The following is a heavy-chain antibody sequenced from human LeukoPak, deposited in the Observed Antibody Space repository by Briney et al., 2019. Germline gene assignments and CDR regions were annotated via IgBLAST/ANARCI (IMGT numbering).Heavy chain of an antibody. D-gene: IGHD3-22*01. V-gene: IGHV1-46*01. CDR1: GYTFTDYY. J-gene: IGHJ6*03. Sequence: ASVKVSCKASGYTFTDYYIHWVRQAPGQGLEWMGIINPSGGSTSYAQKFQGRVTMTRDTSTSTVYMELSSLRSEDTAVYYCARVAAYYDSSAYMDVWGKGTTVTISS. CDR3: ARVAAYYDSSAYMDV. CDR2: INPSGGST.